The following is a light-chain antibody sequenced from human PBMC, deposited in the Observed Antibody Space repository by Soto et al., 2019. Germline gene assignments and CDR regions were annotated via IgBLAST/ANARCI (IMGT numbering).Light chain of an antibody. CDR3: QQANSFPRT. Sequence: DIQMTQSPSSVSASVGDRVTITCRASQAISTWLAWYQQKPGKAPKLLIYAASNLQTGVPSRFSGSGSGTDFTLTISSLQPEDFATYDCQQANSFPRTFGQGTQVEIK. CDR1: QAISTW. J-gene: IGKJ1*01. CDR2: AAS. V-gene: IGKV1D-12*01.